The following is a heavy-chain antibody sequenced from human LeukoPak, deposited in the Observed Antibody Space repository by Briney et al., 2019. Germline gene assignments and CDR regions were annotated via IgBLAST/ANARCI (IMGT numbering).Heavy chain of an antibody. J-gene: IGHJ6*02. CDR3: AKVMTSVTTYYYYGMDV. V-gene: IGHV3-23*01. CDR2: ISGSVGNT. D-gene: IGHD4-11*01. Sequence: GGSLRPSCAASGFTINSYAMSWVRQAPGKGPEWVSSISGSVGNTYYADFVKGRFTIFRDNSKNTVSLQMDSLRAEDTAVYYCAKVMTSVTTYYYYGMDVWGQGTTVTVSS. CDR1: GFTINSYA.